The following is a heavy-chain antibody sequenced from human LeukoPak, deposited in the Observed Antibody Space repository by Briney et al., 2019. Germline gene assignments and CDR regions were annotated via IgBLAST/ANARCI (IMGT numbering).Heavy chain of an antibody. CDR2: IKPEGSEK. V-gene: IGHV3-7*01. D-gene: IGHD6-13*01. Sequence: GGSLRLSWEASGFTFSSYWMSWVRQAPGKGLEGVANIKPEGSEKYYVASVKGRFTISRDNAKNSRYLQMNSLRAADTAVYYCARSTDRYSSSWYIFDYCGQGPLVTVSS. CDR1: GFTFSSYW. CDR3: ARSTDRYSSSWYIFDY. J-gene: IGHJ4*02.